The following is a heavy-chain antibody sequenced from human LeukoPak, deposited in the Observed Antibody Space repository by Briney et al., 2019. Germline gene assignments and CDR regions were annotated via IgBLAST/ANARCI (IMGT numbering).Heavy chain of an antibody. CDR2: ISAYNGNT. J-gene: IGHJ4*02. V-gene: IGHV1-18*01. CDR1: GYTFTSYG. D-gene: IGHD5-12*01. Sequence: ASVKVSCKASGYTFTSYGISWVRQAPGQGLEWMGWISAYNGNTDYAQKLQGRVTMTTDTSTSTAYMELRSLRSDDTAVYYCARTYSGYVPFDYWGQGTLVTVSS. CDR3: ARTYSGYVPFDY.